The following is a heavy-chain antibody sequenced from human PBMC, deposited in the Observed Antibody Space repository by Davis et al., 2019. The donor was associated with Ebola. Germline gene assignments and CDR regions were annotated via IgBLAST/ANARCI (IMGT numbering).Heavy chain of an antibody. V-gene: IGHV3-23*01. CDR3: AKSPMGYYYDSSGYYAGDNYFDY. D-gene: IGHD3-22*01. Sequence: GGSLRLSCAASGFTFSSYAMSWVRQAPGKGLEWVSAISGSGGSTYYADSVKGRFTISRDNSKNTLYLQMNSLRAEDTAVYYCAKSPMGYYYDSSGYYAGDNYFDYWGQGTLVTVSS. CDR2: ISGSGGST. J-gene: IGHJ4*02. CDR1: GFTFSSYA.